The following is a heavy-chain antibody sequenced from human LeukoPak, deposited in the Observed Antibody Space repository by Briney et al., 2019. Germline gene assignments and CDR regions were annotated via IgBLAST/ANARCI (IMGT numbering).Heavy chain of an antibody. V-gene: IGHV4-59*08. D-gene: IGHD3-10*01. J-gene: IGHJ5*02. CDR1: GGSISSYY. CDR3: ARNKALGGFDP. CDR2: IYYSGST. Sequence: SETLSLTCTVSGGSISSYYWSWIRQPPGKGLEWIGYIYYSGSTNYNPSLKSRVTISVDTSKNQFSLKLSSVTAADTAVYYCARNKALGGFDPWGQGTLVTVSS.